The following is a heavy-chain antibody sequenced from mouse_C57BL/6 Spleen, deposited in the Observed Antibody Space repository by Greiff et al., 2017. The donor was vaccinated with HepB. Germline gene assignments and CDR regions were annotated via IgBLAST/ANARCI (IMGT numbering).Heavy chain of an antibody. Sequence: QVQLQQSGPELVKPGASVKISCKASGYAFSSSWMNWVKQRPGKGLEWIGRIYPGDGDTNYNGKFKGKATLTADKSSSTAYMQLSSLTSEDSAVYFGAGYSNDSGFAYWGQGTLVTVSA. CDR1: GYAFSSSW. CDR3: AGYSNDSGFAY. V-gene: IGHV1-82*01. D-gene: IGHD2-12*01. CDR2: IYPGDGDT. J-gene: IGHJ3*01.